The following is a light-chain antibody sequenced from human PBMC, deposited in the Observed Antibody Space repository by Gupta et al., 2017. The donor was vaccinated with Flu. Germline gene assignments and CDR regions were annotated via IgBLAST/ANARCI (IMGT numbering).Light chain of an antibody. CDR1: QGINSS. V-gene: IGKV1-9*01. Sequence: DIQLTQSPSFLSASVGDRVTITCRASQGINSSLAWYQQKPGKAPKLLIYGASTLQSGVPSRFSGSGSGTEFTLTISSLQPEDFATYYCQQSGFAFGPGTKVDIK. CDR3: QQSGFA. J-gene: IGKJ3*01. CDR2: GAS.